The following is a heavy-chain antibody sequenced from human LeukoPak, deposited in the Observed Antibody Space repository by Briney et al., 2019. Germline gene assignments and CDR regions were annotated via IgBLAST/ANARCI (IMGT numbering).Heavy chain of an antibody. CDR3: ARGHYGSGSYGGY. CDR2: INHSGST. V-gene: IGHV4-34*01. Sequence: GSLRLSCAVYGGSFSGYYWSWIRQPPGKGLEWIGEINHSGSTNYNPSLKSRVTISVDTSKNQFSLKLSSVTAADTAVYYCARGHYGSGSYGGYWGQGTLVTVSS. D-gene: IGHD3-10*01. J-gene: IGHJ4*02. CDR1: GGSFSGYY.